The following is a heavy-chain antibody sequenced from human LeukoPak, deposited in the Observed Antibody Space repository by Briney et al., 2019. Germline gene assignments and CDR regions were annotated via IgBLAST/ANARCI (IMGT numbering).Heavy chain of an antibody. J-gene: IGHJ4*02. CDR1: GGSVSTTNYY. V-gene: IGHV4-39*07. D-gene: IGHD3-22*01. CDR2: VYPTGST. Sequence: KASETLSLTCTVSGGSVSTTNYYWDWIRQPPGKGLEWIGSVYPTGSTYNTGITHYNPSVKSRVTISVDTSRNQFSLQLTSVTAADTAVYYCAREGYESSGSFEYWGQGILVAVSS. CDR3: AREGYESSGSFEY.